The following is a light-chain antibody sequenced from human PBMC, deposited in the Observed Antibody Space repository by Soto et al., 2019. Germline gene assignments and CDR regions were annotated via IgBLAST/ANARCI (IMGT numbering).Light chain of an antibody. CDR1: SSDVGAYDY. CDR3: ASHTTTNTRV. V-gene: IGLV2-14*03. J-gene: IGLJ1*01. CDR2: DVS. Sequence: QSALTQPASVSGSPGQSMAISCTGTSSDVGAYDYVSWYQQHPDRAPRLVIYDVSNRPSGVSNRFSGSKSVNTTTLTISGLKAEDEADYTCASHTTTNTRVFGTGTKLTVL.